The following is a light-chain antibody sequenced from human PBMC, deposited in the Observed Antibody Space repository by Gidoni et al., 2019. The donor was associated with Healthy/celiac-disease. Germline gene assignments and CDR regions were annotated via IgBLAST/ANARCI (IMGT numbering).Light chain of an antibody. CDR1: QSVSSY. Sequence: ELVLTQSPATLSLSPGERATLSCRASQSVSSYLAWYQQKPVQAPRLLIYDASNRATGIPARFSGSGSGTDFTLTISSLEPEDFAVYYCQQRSNWPPLTFGGGTKVEIK. V-gene: IGKV3-11*01. CDR3: QQRSNWPPLT. CDR2: DAS. J-gene: IGKJ4*01.